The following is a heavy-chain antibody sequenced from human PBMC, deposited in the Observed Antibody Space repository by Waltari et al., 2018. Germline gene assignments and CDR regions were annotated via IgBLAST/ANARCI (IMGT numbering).Heavy chain of an antibody. CDR1: GGSISSGSYY. CDR2: IYTRGST. V-gene: IGHV4-61*02. J-gene: IGHJ5*02. CDR3: ARDSGIAVAGTVDWFDP. D-gene: IGHD6-19*01. Sequence: QVQLQESGPGLVKPSQTLSLTCTVSGGSISSGSYYWSWIRQPAGKGLEWIGRIYTRGSTNYNPSRKSRVTISVDTSKNQFALKLSSVTAADTAVYYCARDSGIAVAGTVDWFDPWGQGTLVTVSS.